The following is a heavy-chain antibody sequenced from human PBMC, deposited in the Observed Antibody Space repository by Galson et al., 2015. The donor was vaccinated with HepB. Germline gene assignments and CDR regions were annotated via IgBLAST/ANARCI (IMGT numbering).Heavy chain of an antibody. D-gene: IGHD5-18*01. CDR1: GFTFSSYW. Sequence: SLRLSCAASGFTFSSYWMSWVRQAPGKGLEWVANIKQDGSEKYYVDSVKGRFTISRDNAKNSLYLQMNSLRAEDTAMYYCARVRWYSYGPAPGYYFDYWGQGTLVTVSS. J-gene: IGHJ4*02. CDR3: ARVRWYSYGPAPGYYFDY. V-gene: IGHV3-7*05. CDR2: IKQDGSEK.